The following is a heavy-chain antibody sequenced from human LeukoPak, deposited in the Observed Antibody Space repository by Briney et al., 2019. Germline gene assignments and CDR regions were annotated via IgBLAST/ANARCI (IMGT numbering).Heavy chain of an antibody. D-gene: IGHD3-10*02. Sequence: PGGSLRLSCAASGFTFSSYAMHWVRQAPGKGLKWVAVISYDGSNKYYADSVKGRFTISRDNSKNTLYLQMNSLRAEDTAVYYCAREIFVPPYYYYGMDVWGQGTTVTVSS. V-gene: IGHV3-30-3*01. CDR3: AREIFVPPYYYYGMDV. CDR2: ISYDGSNK. J-gene: IGHJ6*02. CDR1: GFTFSSYA.